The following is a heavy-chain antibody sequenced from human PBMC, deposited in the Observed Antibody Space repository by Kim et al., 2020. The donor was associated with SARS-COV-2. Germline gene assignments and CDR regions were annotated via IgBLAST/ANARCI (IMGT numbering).Heavy chain of an antibody. V-gene: IGHV4-61*06. J-gene: IGHJ5*02. D-gene: IGHD6-6*01. Sequence: HNNPPLKSRVTLIVDTSKNQYSLKLGSVTAADTAVYYCAAGGSSSSWFDPWGQGTLVTVSS. CDR3: AAGGSSSSWFDP.